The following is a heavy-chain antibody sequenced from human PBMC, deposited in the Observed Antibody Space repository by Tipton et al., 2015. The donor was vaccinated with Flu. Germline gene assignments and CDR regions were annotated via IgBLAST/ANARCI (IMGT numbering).Heavy chain of an antibody. J-gene: IGHJ4*02. D-gene: IGHD4-11*01. V-gene: IGHV4-39*07. CDR2: IYYSGST. Sequence: TLSLTCTVSGGSISSSSYYWGWIRQPPGKGLEWIGSIYYSGSTYYNPSLKSRVTISVDTSKNQFSLKLSSVTAADTATYYCARVGSDNSALDWGQGTPVTVSS. CDR1: GGSISSSSYY. CDR3: ARVGSDNSALD.